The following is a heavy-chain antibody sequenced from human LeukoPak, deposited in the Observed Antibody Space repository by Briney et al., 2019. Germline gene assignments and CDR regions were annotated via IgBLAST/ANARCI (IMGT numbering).Heavy chain of an antibody. CDR1: GFTFSSYS. J-gene: IGHJ6*02. Sequence: GGSLRLSCVASGFTFSSYSMNWVRQAPGKGLEWVAVISYDGSNKYYADSVKGRFTISRDNSKNTLYLQMNSLRAEDTAVYYCAKDLSGWLALNYYYGMDVWGQGTTVTVSS. CDR2: ISYDGSNK. CDR3: AKDLSGWLALNYYYGMDV. V-gene: IGHV3-30*18. D-gene: IGHD6-19*01.